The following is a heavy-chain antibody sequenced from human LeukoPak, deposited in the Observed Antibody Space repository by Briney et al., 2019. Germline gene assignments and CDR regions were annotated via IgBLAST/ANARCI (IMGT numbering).Heavy chain of an antibody. CDR1: GFTFSSYA. J-gene: IGHJ4*02. V-gene: IGHV3-23*01. CDR2: ISGSGGST. D-gene: IGHD3-22*01. CDR3: AKEKTYYDSSGYPTPFDY. Sequence: GRSLRLSCAASGFTFSSYAMHWVRQAPGKGLEWVSAISGSGGSTYYADSVKGRFTISRDNSKNTLYLQMNSLRAEDTAVYYCAKEKTYYDSSGYPTPFDYWGQGTLVTVSS.